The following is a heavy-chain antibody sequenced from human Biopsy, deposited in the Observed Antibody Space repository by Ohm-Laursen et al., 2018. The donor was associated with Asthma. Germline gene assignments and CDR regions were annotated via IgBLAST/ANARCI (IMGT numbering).Heavy chain of an antibody. CDR3: ARGEEVAGTYFKD. Sequence: SETLSLTCAISGGSFTHYFWMWIRQPPGKGLEWIGEINYRGDTNYNPSLESRVSISVDTSTYHFSLRLNSVTAADTAVYYCARGEEVAGTYFKDWDQGTLVTVSS. V-gene: IGHV4-34*01. D-gene: IGHD2-15*01. CDR2: INYRGDT. J-gene: IGHJ1*01. CDR1: GGSFTHYF.